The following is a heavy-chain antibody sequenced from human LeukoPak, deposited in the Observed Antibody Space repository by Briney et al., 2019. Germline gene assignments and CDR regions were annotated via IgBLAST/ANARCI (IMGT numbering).Heavy chain of an antibody. CDR2: IYPGDSDT. J-gene: IGHJ4*02. V-gene: IGHV5-51*01. CDR3: ARRIAARPGYFDY. Sequence: GESLKISCQVSGYSFTNYWIGWVRQMPGKGLEWMGIIYPGDSDTRYSPSFQGQVTISADKSISTAYLQWSSLKASDTAMYYCARRIAARPGYFDYWGQGTLVTVSS. CDR1: GYSFTNYW. D-gene: IGHD6-6*01.